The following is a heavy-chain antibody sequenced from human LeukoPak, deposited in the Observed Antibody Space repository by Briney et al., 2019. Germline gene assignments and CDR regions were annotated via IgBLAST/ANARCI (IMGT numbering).Heavy chain of an antibody. CDR2: IYDSGST. CDR1: GGFISNYY. J-gene: IGHJ6*03. V-gene: IGHV4-59*01. D-gene: IGHD2-15*01. CDR3: ARVSGCSGGSCYFPYYYYYYYMDV. Sequence: SETLSLTCSVSGGFISNYYWSRIRQPPGKGLEWIGYIYDSGSTNYNPSLKSRVTISVDTSKNQFSLKLSSVTAADTAVYYCARVSGCSGGSCYFPYYYYYYYMDVWGKGTTVTVSS.